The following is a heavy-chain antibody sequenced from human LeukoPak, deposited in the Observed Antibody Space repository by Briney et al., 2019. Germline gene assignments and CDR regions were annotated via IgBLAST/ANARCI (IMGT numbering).Heavy chain of an antibody. V-gene: IGHV1-69*06. D-gene: IGHD3-16*02. CDR2: IIPIFGSA. J-gene: IGHJ4*02. Sequence: VASVKVSCKASGGIFSSYAINWVRQAPGQGLEWMGRIIPIFGSANYAQKFQGRVTITADKSTRTAYMELSCLRSEDTALYYCAKGSRLREGGSYRFWGQGTLVTVSS. CDR1: GGIFSSYA. CDR3: AKGSRLREGGSYRF.